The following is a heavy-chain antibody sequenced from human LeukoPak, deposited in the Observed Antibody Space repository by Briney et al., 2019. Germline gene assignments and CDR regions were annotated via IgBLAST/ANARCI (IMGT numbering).Heavy chain of an antibody. CDR2: ITSSGTNM. CDR1: GFTLCSYK. CDR3: ARDYYASGSYNSWASDI. J-gene: IGHJ3*02. Sequence: PGGSLRLSCTASGFTLCSYKMKWVRQAPGKGLEWVSYITSSGTNMYYADSVKGRFTISRDNAKNSLYLQMNSLRAEDTGVYYCARDYYASGSYNSWASDIWGQGTMVTVS. D-gene: IGHD3-10*01. V-gene: IGHV3-48*03.